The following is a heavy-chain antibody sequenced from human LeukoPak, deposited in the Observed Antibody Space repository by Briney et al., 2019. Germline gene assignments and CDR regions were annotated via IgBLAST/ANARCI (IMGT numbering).Heavy chain of an antibody. CDR2: IDPSDSYT. Sequence: GESLKISCKGSGYSFTSYWISWVRQMPGKGLEWMGRIDPSDSYTNYSPSFQGHVTISADKSISTAYLQWSSLKASDTAMYYCARQRWWGYCSGGSCSHWAGCYYGMDVWGKGTTVTVSS. D-gene: IGHD2-15*01. CDR3: ARQRWWGYCSGGSCSHWAGCYYGMDV. J-gene: IGHJ6*04. V-gene: IGHV5-10-1*01. CDR1: GYSFTSYW.